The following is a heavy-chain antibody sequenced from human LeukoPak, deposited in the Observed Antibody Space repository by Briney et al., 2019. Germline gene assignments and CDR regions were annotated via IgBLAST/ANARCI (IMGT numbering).Heavy chain of an antibody. CDR3: ASQFGY. J-gene: IGHJ4*02. Sequence: GGSLRLSCAASGFIVSSNYMTWVRQAPGKGLEWVSIIYSDGSTYYADSVKGRFTVSRDNSKNTLYLQMNSLRTEDTAVYYCASQFGYWGQGTLVTVSS. CDR2: IYSDGST. CDR1: GFIVSSNY. D-gene: IGHD3-10*01. V-gene: IGHV3-66*04.